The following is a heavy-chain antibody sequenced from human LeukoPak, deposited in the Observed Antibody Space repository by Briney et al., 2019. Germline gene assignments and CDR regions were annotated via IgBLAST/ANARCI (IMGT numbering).Heavy chain of an antibody. Sequence: PGRSLRLSCAASGFTFSSYGMHWVRQAPGKGLEWVAVTWYDGSNKYYVDSVKGRFTISRDNSKNTLYLQMNSLRAEDTAVSYCARDHSNTWYGVDYWGQGTLVTVSS. D-gene: IGHD6-13*01. CDR3: ARDHSNTWYGVDY. CDR1: GFTFSSYG. V-gene: IGHV3-33*01. CDR2: TWYDGSNK. J-gene: IGHJ4*02.